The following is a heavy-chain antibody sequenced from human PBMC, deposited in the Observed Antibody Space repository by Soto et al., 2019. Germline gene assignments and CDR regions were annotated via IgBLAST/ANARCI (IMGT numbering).Heavy chain of an antibody. Sequence: ASVKVSFKASGYTFTSYGISWVRQAPGQGLEWMGWISAYNGNTNYAQKLQGRVTMTTDTSTSTAYMELRSLRSDDTAVYYCARRPSSIAVAGPFDYWGQGTLVTVSS. V-gene: IGHV1-18*01. CDR1: GYTFTSYG. D-gene: IGHD6-19*01. CDR2: ISAYNGNT. J-gene: IGHJ4*02. CDR3: ARRPSSIAVAGPFDY.